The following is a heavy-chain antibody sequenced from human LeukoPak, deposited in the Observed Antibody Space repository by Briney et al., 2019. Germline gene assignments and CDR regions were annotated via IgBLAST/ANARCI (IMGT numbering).Heavy chain of an antibody. Sequence: PSETLSLTCTVSGGSISSGDYYWSWIRQPPGKGVEWIGYIYYSGSTYYNPSLKSRVTISVDTSKNQFSLKLSSVTAADTAVYYCARDRGYCSSTSCYSWFDPWGQGTLVTVSS. CDR2: IYYSGST. D-gene: IGHD2-2*01. J-gene: IGHJ5*02. CDR3: ARDRGYCSSTSCYSWFDP. CDR1: GGSISSGDYY. V-gene: IGHV4-30-4*08.